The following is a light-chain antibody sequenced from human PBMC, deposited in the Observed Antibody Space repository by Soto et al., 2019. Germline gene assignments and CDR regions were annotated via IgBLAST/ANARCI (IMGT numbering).Light chain of an antibody. CDR2: DVS. CDR3: SSYTRSSTLVV. V-gene: IGLV2-14*01. Sequence: QSALTQPASVSGSPGQSITISCTGTSSDVGGYNYVSWYQQHPGKAPKLMIYDVSNRPSGVSNRFSGSKSGNTASLTSSGLQAGDGAYYYCSSYTRSSTLVVFGGGTKLAVL. J-gene: IGLJ2*01. CDR1: SSDVGGYNY.